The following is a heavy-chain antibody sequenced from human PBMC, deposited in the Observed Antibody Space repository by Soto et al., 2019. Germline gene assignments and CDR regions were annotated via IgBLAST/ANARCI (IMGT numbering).Heavy chain of an antibody. J-gene: IGHJ4*02. V-gene: IGHV3-23*01. D-gene: IGHD6-19*01. Sequence: SGGSLRLSCAASGFTFSSYAMSWVRQAPGKGLEWVSAISGSGGSTYYADSVKGRFTISRDNSKNTLYLQMNSLRAEDTAVYYCAKDLRSGWNGYFDYWGQGTLVTVSS. CDR1: GFTFSSYA. CDR3: AKDLRSGWNGYFDY. CDR2: ISGSGGST.